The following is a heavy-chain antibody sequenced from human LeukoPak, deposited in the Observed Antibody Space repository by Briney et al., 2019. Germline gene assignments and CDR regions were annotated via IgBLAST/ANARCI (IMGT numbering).Heavy chain of an antibody. CDR1: GGSISSGGYY. V-gene: IGHV4-31*03. J-gene: IGHJ4*02. Sequence: SETLSLTCTVSGGSISSGGYYWSWIRQHPGKGLEWIGYIYYSGSTYYNPSLKSRVTISVDTSKNQFSLKPSSVTAADTAVYYCARQTGSAPPHFDYWGQGTLVTVSS. CDR3: ARQTGSAPPHFDY. CDR2: IYYSGST. D-gene: IGHD7-27*01.